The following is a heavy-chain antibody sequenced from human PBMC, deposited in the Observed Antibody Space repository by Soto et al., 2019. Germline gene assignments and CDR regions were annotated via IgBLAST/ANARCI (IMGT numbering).Heavy chain of an antibody. J-gene: IGHJ6*02. D-gene: IGHD3-3*01. CDR3: ARDRYSYYDFWSGSLPYYYFGMDV. V-gene: IGHV3-7*01. CDR1: GFTFSSYW. CDR2: IKQDGSEK. Sequence: SGGSQILSCAASGFTFSSYWMSWVRQAPGKGLEWVANIKQDGSEKYYVDSVKGRFTISRDNAKNSLYLQMNSLRAEDTAVYYCARDRYSYYDFWSGSLPYYYFGMDVWGQGTTVTVSS.